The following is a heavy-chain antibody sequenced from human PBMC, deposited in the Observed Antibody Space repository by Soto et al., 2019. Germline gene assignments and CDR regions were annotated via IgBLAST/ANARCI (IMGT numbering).Heavy chain of an antibody. CDR2: IFYSGTT. J-gene: IGHJ4*02. V-gene: IGHV4-39*01. Sequence: NPXGTLSLTCTVSGGSISGSSHYWGWIRQPPGKGLEWIGNIFYSGTTYYNPSLKSRVTISVDTSKNQFSLKLRSVTAADTAVYYCESSESYDQSDYWGQGTLVTVSS. D-gene: IGHD3-10*01. CDR1: GGSISGSSHY. CDR3: ESSESYDQSDY.